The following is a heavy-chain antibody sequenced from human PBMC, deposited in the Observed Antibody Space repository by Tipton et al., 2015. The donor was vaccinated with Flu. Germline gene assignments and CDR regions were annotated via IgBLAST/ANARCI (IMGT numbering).Heavy chain of an antibody. CDR2: IFATGTA. J-gene: IGHJ4*01. D-gene: IGHD4-17*01. Sequence: TLSLTCTVSGEPLGTHYWTWFRQLAGERLEWIGRIFATGTAIYNPSLRSRVTMSVDTSKNQFSLNLTSVTAADTAVYYCARLPRHYGDYPLDYWGPGIMVTVSS. CDR3: ARLPRHYGDYPLDY. V-gene: IGHV4-4*07. CDR1: GEPLGTHY.